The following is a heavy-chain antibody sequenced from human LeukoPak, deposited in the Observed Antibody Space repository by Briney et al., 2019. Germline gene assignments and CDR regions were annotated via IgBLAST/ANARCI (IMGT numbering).Heavy chain of an antibody. J-gene: IGHJ4*02. D-gene: IGHD7-27*01. CDR3: AKEGATGDTHRGFFDY. CDR1: GFTFSSYA. Sequence: GGSLRLSCAASGFTFSSYAMSWVRQAPGKGLEWVSAISGSGGSTYYADSVKGRFTISRDNSKNTLYLQMNSLRAEDTAVYYCAKEGATGDTHRGFFDYWGQGTLVTVSS. CDR2: ISGSGGST. V-gene: IGHV3-23*01.